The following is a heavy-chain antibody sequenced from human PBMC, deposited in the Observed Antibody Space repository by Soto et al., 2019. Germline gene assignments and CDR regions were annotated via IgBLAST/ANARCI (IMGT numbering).Heavy chain of an antibody. J-gene: IGHJ6*02. Sequence: GGSLRLSCAASGFTFSDYYMSWIRQAPGKGLEWVSYISSSGSTIYYADSVKGRFTISRDNAKNSLYLQMNSLRAEDTAVYYCARDRCGSGGSCFSGGAYYYGMDVWGQGTTVTV. CDR1: GFTFSDYY. D-gene: IGHD2-15*01. CDR2: ISSSGSTI. CDR3: ARDRCGSGGSCFSGGAYYYGMDV. V-gene: IGHV3-11*01.